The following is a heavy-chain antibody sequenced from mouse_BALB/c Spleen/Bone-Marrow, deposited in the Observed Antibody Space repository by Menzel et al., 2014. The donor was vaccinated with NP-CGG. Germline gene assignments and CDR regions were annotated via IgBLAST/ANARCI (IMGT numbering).Heavy chain of an antibody. J-gene: IGHJ4*01. CDR1: GYTFSSYW. D-gene: IGHD2-14*01. Sequence: QVQLQHSGAELMKPGTSVKISCKATGYTFSSYWIEWVKQRPGLGLEWIGEILPGSAITNYNEKFKGKATFTADTSSNTAYMQLSSLTSEDSAVYYCARRYFYSMDYWGQGTSVTVSS. CDR2: ILPGSAIT. V-gene: IGHV1-9*01. CDR3: ARRYFYSMDY.